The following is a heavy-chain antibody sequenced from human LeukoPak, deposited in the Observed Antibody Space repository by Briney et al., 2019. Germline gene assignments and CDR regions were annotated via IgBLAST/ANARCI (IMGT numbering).Heavy chain of an antibody. Sequence: KASETLSLTCTVSGGSISSYYWTWIRQPPGKGLEWLGYIYYSGSTSYNPSLKSRVTISVDTSKNQFSLNLRSVTAADTAVYYCARDICGYNYGCFDSWGQGTLVTVSS. V-gene: IGHV4-59*12. D-gene: IGHD5-18*01. CDR1: GGSISSYY. CDR2: IYYSGST. CDR3: ARDICGYNYGCFDS. J-gene: IGHJ4*02.